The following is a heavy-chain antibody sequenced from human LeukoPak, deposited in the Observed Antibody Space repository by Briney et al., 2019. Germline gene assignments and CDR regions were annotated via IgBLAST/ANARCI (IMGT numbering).Heavy chain of an antibody. CDR3: ARGTGYKMFDY. D-gene: IGHD5-24*01. J-gene: IGHJ4*02. V-gene: IGHV5-51*01. CDR1: GYTFTNYW. CDR2: IDPGDSDT. Sequence: GXXLQISCKGSGYTFTNYWIGWVRQMPGKGLEWMGIIDPGDSDTRYSPSFQGLVTISADKSISTAYLQWSSLKPSDTAMYYCARGTGYKMFDYWGQGTLVTVSS.